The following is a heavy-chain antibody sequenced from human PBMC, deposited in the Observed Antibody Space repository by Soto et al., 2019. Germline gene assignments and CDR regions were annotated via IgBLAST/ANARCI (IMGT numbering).Heavy chain of an antibody. CDR3: ARGSTDSYPGSRIFDF. CDR1: GLTFGSRA. J-gene: IGHJ4*02. D-gene: IGHD3-10*01. CDR2: ITDTGGDA. V-gene: IGHV3-23*01. Sequence: GGSLRLSCVAPGLTFGSRAMSWVRQAPGEGLQWVSTITDTGGDAKYADSVRGRFVISRDNSKKTLYLQMTSLTAEDSAMYFCARGSTDSYPGSRIFDFWGRGTLVTVSS.